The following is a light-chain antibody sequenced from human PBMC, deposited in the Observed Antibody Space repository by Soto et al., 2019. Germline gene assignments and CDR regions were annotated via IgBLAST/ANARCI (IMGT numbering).Light chain of an antibody. CDR1: NIETKS. Sequence: SYELTQPPSVSVAPGQTARIACGGDNIETKSVHWSQQKPGQAPVLVVYDDRDRPSGIPERFSGSNSGNAATLTIRRVEDGDEADYYCQVWDSTSEHVVFGGGTKLTVL. V-gene: IGLV3-21*02. CDR2: DDR. CDR3: QVWDSTSEHVV. J-gene: IGLJ2*01.